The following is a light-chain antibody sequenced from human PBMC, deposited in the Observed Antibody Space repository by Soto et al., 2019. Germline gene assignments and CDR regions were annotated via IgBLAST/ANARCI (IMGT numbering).Light chain of an antibody. CDR2: KAS. V-gene: IGKV1-5*03. Sequence: DIQMTQSPSTLSASVGERVTITCRASQSITTWLAWYQQKPGKAPKLLIYKASSLEGGVPSRFSGSGSGTDFTLTISSLEPDDFAAYYCQQYGSSLHTFGEGTKLEIK. CDR3: QQYGSSLHT. J-gene: IGKJ2*01. CDR1: QSITTW.